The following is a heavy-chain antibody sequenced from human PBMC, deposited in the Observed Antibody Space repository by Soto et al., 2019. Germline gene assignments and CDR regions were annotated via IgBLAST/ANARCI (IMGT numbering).Heavy chain of an antibody. CDR1: GFTLSNFD. V-gene: IGHV3-23*01. CDR3: AKDCGGEGARPFDL. CDR2: ISGKGMDRVSNLSGRGDDT. Sequence: EVQLLESGGGLVQPGGSLRLSCAASGFTLSNFDMTWVRQAPGKGLEWVSTISGKGMDRVSNLSGRGDDTYYADSGKGRFTISRDNSKNTLYLQTNSLRADDTAVYYCAKDCGGEGARPFDLWGQGTLVTVSS. J-gene: IGHJ4*02. D-gene: IGHD2-21*01.